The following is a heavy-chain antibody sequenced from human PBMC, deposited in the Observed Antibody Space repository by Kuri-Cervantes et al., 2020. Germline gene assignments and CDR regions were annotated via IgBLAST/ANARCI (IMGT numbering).Heavy chain of an antibody. J-gene: IGHJ4*02. CDR1: GFTFSSYS. CDR3: SRDHRGIAVAGNY. V-gene: IGHV3-21*01. D-gene: IGHD6-19*01. Sequence: RGSLRLSCAASGFTFSSYSMNWVRQAPGKGLEWVSSIGSSSSNIYYADSVKGRFTISRDNAKNSLSLQMNGLRAEDRAVYHCSRDHRGIAVAGNYWGQGTLVTVSS. CDR2: IGSSSSNI.